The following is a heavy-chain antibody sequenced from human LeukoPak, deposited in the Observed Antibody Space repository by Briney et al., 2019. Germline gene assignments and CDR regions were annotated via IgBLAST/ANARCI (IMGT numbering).Heavy chain of an antibody. Sequence: SVKVSCKASGGTFSSYAISWVRQPPGQGLEWMGGIIPIFGTANYAQKFQGRVTITADKSTSTAYMELSSLRSEDTAVYYCARGSEDIVVVPAAIVYNWFDPWGQGTLVTVSS. CDR2: IIPIFGTA. CDR3: ARGSEDIVVVPAAIVYNWFDP. CDR1: GGTFSSYA. V-gene: IGHV1-69*06. D-gene: IGHD2-2*01. J-gene: IGHJ5*02.